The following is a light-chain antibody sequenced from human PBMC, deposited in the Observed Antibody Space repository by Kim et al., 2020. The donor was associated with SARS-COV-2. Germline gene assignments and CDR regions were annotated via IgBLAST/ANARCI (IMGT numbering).Light chain of an antibody. Sequence: SAYVGDSVTVNCRASESIGTGLAWCQQKPGRAPRLLIYLASTLENGVPSRFSGTESGTEFSLSITSLQPDDFATYYCQHYSRFPYTFGQGTKLEI. J-gene: IGKJ2*01. CDR1: ESIGTG. V-gene: IGKV1-5*03. CDR2: LAS. CDR3: QHYSRFPYT.